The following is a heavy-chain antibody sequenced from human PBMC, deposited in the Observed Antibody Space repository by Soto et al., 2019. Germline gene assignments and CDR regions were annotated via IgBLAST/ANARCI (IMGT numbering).Heavy chain of an antibody. CDR1: GDSISSGGYY. Sequence: QVQLQESGPGLVKPSQTLSLTCTVSGDSISSGGYYWSWIRQPPGKGLEWIGYVYYRGSTNYNPSLKSRVTISVDTSKNQFSLNLSSVNAADTAVYFCARGRGPAGRYWGQGTLVTVS. CDR3: ARGRGPAGRY. CDR2: VYYRGST. D-gene: IGHD1-26*01. V-gene: IGHV4-30-4*01. J-gene: IGHJ4*02.